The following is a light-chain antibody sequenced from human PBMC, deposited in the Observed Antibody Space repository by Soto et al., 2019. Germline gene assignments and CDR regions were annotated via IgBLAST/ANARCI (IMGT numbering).Light chain of an antibody. CDR1: QSVLYSSNNRNY. J-gene: IGKJ1*01. CDR2: WAS. V-gene: IGKV4-1*01. CDR3: HQYYGTRT. Sequence: DIVLTQSPDSLAVSLRERATIKCKSSQSVLYSSNNRNYLAWYQQKPGQAPKLLIYWASTRESGVPERFSGSGSGTDFTLTISSLQAEDVAVYYCHQYYGTRTFGQGTKVEVK.